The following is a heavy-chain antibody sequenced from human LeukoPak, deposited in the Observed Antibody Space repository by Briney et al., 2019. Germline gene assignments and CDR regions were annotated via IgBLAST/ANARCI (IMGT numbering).Heavy chain of an antibody. V-gene: IGHV3-23*01. CDR2: ISGSGGST. CDR3: AKDLWVDILPGQGDY. D-gene: IGHD3-9*01. Sequence: GGSLRLSCAASGFTFSSYAMSWIRQAPGKGLEGVSAISGSGGSTYYADSVKGRFTISRDNSKNTLYLQMNSLRAEDTAVYYCAKDLWVDILPGQGDYWGQGTLVTVSS. CDR1: GFTFSSYA. J-gene: IGHJ4*02.